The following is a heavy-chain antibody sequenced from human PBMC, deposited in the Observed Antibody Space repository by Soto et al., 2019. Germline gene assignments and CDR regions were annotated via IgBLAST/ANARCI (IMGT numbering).Heavy chain of an antibody. Sequence: QVQLVQSGAEAKKPGSSVKVSCKTSGGTFSSYAISWVRQAPGQGLEWMGGIVPLFRTTNYAQKFQGRVTITADTSTDTVYMEVSGLRSGDTAVYYCARGGYSSTWSNLLDRSGLDVWGQGTTVTVSS. D-gene: IGHD6-13*01. J-gene: IGHJ6*02. CDR1: GGTFSSYA. CDR3: ARGGYSSTWSNLLDRSGLDV. V-gene: IGHV1-69*06. CDR2: IVPLFRTT.